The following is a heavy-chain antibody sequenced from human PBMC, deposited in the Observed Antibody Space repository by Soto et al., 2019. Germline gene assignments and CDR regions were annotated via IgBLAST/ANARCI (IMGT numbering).Heavy chain of an antibody. V-gene: IGHV3-33*01. Sequence: QVQLVESGGGVVQPGRSLRLSCAASGFTFSSYGMHWVRQAPGKGLEWVAVIWYDGSKKYYADSVKGRFTISRDNSKNAVYLQMNSLRAEDTAVYYCARETVPAAISYGMDVWGRGNTVTVAS. CDR1: GFTFSSYG. D-gene: IGHD2-2*01. J-gene: IGHJ6*02. CDR2: IWYDGSKK. CDR3: ARETVPAAISYGMDV.